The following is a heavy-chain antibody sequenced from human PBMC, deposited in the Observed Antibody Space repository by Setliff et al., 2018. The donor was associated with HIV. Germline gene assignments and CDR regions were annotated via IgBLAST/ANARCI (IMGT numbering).Heavy chain of an antibody. V-gene: IGHV3-7*05. CDR2: IKEDGSEK. CDR3: AREVTSFEAFDL. Sequence: GGSLRLSCAASGFLFHTYWMSWVRQAPGKGLEWVANIKEDGSEKYYAESVKGRFTISRDNSKSTLYLQMSSLRAEDTAVCYCAREVTSFEAFDLWGQGTMVTVSS. CDR1: GFLFHTYW. J-gene: IGHJ3*01. D-gene: IGHD2-21*02.